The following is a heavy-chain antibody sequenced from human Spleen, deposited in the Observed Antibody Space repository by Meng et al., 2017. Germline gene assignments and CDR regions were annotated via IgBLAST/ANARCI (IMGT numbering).Heavy chain of an antibody. V-gene: IGHV4-34*01. CDR1: GWSFSDYY. Sequence: QAQLQQRGAGLLKPSETLSLTVVVSGWSFSDYYWRWIRQPPGKGLEWIGEINHSGSTNYNPSLESRATISVDTSQNNLSLKLSSVTAADSAVYYCARGPTTMAHDFDYWGQGTLVTVSS. CDR2: INHSGST. D-gene: IGHD4-11*01. CDR3: ARGPTTMAHDFDY. J-gene: IGHJ4*02.